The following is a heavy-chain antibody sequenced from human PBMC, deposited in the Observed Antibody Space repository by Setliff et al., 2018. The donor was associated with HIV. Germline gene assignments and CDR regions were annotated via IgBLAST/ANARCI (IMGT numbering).Heavy chain of an antibody. CDR1: GASINTINHL. J-gene: IGHJ4*02. Sequence: PSETLSLTCAVSGASINTINHLWDWIRQPPGKGLEWIGSVYFTGDAYYNPSLKSRVTISVDTSKNQFSLKLTSVTAADTAVYYCVTSSSWSSRLNFWGPGMLVTVS. CDR2: VYFTGDA. V-gene: IGHV4-39*07. CDR3: VTSSSWSSRLNF. D-gene: IGHD2-2*01.